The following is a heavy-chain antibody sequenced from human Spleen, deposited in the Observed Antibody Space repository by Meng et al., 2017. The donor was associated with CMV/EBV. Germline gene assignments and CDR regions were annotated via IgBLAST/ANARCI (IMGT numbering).Heavy chain of an antibody. CDR3: ARGDSWNCPDY. V-gene: IGHV4-61*02. D-gene: IGHD1-7*01. CDR2: INHNGST. CDR1: GCSISSGSYY. J-gene: IGHJ4*02. Sequence: QVQRKGSGPGLVKPSQTLSLTCTVSGCSISSGSYYWSWIRQPAGKGLEWIGEINHNGSTNYNPSLKSRVTISVDTSKNQFSLKLSSVTAADTAVYYCARGDSWNCPDYWGQGTLVTVSS.